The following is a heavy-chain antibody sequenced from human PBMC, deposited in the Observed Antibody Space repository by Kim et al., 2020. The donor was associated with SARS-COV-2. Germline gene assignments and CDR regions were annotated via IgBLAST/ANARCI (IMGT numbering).Heavy chain of an antibody. CDR3: GRERGNSYGYDY. Sequence: ANYAQKFQGRVTMTVDDSTSRVFVELDSLRADDTAVYYCGRERGNSYGYDYWGQGTLVTVSS. CDR2: A. D-gene: IGHD3-16*01. J-gene: IGHJ4*02. V-gene: IGHV1-69*01.